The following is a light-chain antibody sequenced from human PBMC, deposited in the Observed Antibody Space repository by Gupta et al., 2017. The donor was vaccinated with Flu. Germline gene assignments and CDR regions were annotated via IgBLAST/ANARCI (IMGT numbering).Light chain of an antibody. CDR2: HAS. CDR3: QQYYSYPLT. CDR1: QGISSY. V-gene: IGKV1-8*01. J-gene: IGKJ4*01. Sequence: AIRMTQPPSSLSASTGDRVTITCRASQGISSYLAWYQQKPGKAPKLLIYHASTLKSGVPSRFSGSGSGTDFTLTISSLQSEDFASYYCQQYYSYPLTFGRGTXVEIK.